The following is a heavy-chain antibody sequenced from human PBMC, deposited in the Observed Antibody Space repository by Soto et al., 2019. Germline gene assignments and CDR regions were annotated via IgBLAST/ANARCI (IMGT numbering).Heavy chain of an antibody. CDR2: IRSKANSYAT. V-gene: IGHV3-73*01. CDR1: GFTFSGSA. D-gene: IGHD3-16*01. J-gene: IGHJ4*02. CDR3: TSPEGIIKDY. Sequence: EVQLVESGGGLVQPGGSLKLSCAASGFTFSGSAMHWVRQASGKGLEWVGRIRSKANSYATAYAASVKGRFTISRDDSKNTEYLQMNSLKTEDTAVYYCTSPEGIIKDYWGQGTLVTVSS.